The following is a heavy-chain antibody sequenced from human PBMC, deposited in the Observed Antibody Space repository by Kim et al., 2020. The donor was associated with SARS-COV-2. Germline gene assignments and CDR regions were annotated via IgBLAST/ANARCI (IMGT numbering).Heavy chain of an antibody. Sequence: SETLSLTCTVSGYSISSGYYWGWIRQPPGKGLEWIGSIYHSGSTYYNPSLKSRVTISVDTSKNQFSLKLSSVTAADTAVYYCARATRDIVVVVAAYAFD. CDR1: GYSISSGYY. CDR3: ARATRDIVVVVAAYAFD. V-gene: IGHV4-38-2*02. D-gene: IGHD2-15*01. CDR2: IYHSGST. J-gene: IGHJ4*01.